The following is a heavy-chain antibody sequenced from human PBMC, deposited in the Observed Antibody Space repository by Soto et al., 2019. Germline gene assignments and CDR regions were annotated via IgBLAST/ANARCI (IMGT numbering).Heavy chain of an antibody. CDR1: GGSITSYY. V-gene: IGHV4-59*04. J-gene: IGHJ4*02. D-gene: IGHD1-20*01. CDR3: ASSQKGYNWNYFDH. CDR2: ISYRGNT. Sequence: SETLSLTCTVSGGSITSYYWSWIRQPPGKGLECIGYISYRGNTNYNPSLESRVSVSVDTSKNQFSLKVSAMTAADTAVYYCASSQKGYNWNYFDHWGQGALVTVSS.